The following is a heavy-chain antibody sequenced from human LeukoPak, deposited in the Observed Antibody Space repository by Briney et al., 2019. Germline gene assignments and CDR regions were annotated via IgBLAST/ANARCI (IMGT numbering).Heavy chain of an antibody. CDR2: TSGRGGSA. D-gene: IGHD5-24*01. CDR1: GFTFSSYA. V-gene: IGHV3-23*01. Sequence: GGSLRLSCAASGFTFSSYAMGWVRQAPGKGLEWVSTTSGRGGSADYADSVKGRFIISRDNSKNTLYLQMNSLRAEDTAVYYCAKLPQVAGDGYNFDYWGQGTLATVSS. J-gene: IGHJ4*02. CDR3: AKLPQVAGDGYNFDY.